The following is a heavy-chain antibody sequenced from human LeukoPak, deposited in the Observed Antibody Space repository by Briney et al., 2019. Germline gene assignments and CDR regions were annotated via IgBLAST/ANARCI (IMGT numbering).Heavy chain of an antibody. Sequence: KPGGSLRLACAASGFTFSDYYMSWVRQAPGKGLEWVSYINHNGKTIYYADSVKGRFTISRDNAKNSLYLQMNSLRDEDTAVYYCARDNDWAFVYWGQGTLVTVSS. CDR2: INHNGKTI. D-gene: IGHD3-9*01. V-gene: IGHV3-11*04. CDR1: GFTFSDYY. J-gene: IGHJ4*02. CDR3: ARDNDWAFVY.